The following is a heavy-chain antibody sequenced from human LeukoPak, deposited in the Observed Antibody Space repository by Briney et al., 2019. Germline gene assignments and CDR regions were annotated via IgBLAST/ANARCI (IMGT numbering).Heavy chain of an antibody. J-gene: IGHJ5*02. CDR2: IYYSGNT. V-gene: IGHV4-39*07. CDR1: SGSISSKNYY. CDR3: AREICSSTNCHQYNWFDP. Sequence: SENLSLTCSVSSGSISSKNYYWGWIRQPPGKGLEWIGSIYYSGNTYHNPSLKSRVTISIDTSRNQFSLKLRSATAADTAVYYCAREICSSTNCHQYNWFDPWGQGTLVTVSS. D-gene: IGHD2-2*01.